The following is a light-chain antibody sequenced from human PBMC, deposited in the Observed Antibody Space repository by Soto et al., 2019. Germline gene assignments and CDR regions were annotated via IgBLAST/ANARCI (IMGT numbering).Light chain of an antibody. CDR1: QSISNW. V-gene: IGKV1-5*01. J-gene: IGKJ1*01. CDR3: PLYNSYSRT. CDR2: DAS. Sequence: DIQMTQSPSTLSASVGDRVTITCRASQSISNWLAWYQQKPGKAPKLLIYDASSLESGVPSRFSGSGSGTEFTLTISSLQPDDFATYFCPLYNSYSRTFGQGTKVELK.